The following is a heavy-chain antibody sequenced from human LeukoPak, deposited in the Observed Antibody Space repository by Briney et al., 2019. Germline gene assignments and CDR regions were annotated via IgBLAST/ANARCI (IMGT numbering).Heavy chain of an antibody. CDR2: MFYGGST. V-gene: IGHV4-59*08. J-gene: IGHJ4*02. CDR3: ARHRIGGWYYFDY. D-gene: IGHD6-19*01. CDR1: GGSISDYSYY. Sequence: SETLSLTCTVSGGSISDYSYYWSWIRQPPGKGLEWIGYMFYGGSTNYNPSLKSRVTISVGMSKNQFSLKLSSVTAADTAVYYCARHRIGGWYYFDYWGQGTLVTVSS.